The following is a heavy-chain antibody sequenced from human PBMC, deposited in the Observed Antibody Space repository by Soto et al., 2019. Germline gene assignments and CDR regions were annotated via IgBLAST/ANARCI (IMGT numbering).Heavy chain of an antibody. J-gene: IGHJ3*02. CDR1: GGSISSYY. CDR3: ARHREKVAGGNVAFVI. Sequence: SETLSLTCTVSGGSISSYYWSWIRQPPGKGLEWIGYIYYSGSTNYNPSLKSRVTISVDTSKNQFSLKLSSVTAADTAVYYCARHREKVAGGNVAFVIWGKGTMVTFPS. CDR2: IYYSGST. D-gene: IGHD6-19*01. V-gene: IGHV4-59*08.